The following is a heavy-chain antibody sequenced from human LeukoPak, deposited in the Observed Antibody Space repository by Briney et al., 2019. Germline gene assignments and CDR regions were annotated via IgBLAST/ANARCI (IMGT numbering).Heavy chain of an antibody. CDR3: ARDLGSSNNWFDP. V-gene: IGHV4-31*03. CDR1: GGSISSGGYC. J-gene: IGHJ5*02. D-gene: IGHD6-13*01. CDR2: IYYSGST. Sequence: KPSETLSLTCTVSGGSISSGGYCWSWIRQHPGKGLEWIGYIYYSGSTYYNPSLKSRVTISVDTSKNQFSLKLSSVTAADTAVYYCARDLGSSNNWFDPWGQGTLVTVSS.